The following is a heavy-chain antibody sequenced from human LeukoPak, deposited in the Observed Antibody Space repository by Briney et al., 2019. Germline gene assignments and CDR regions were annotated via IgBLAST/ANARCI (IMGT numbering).Heavy chain of an antibody. CDR1: GGSISSYY. CDR2: IYYSGST. CDR3: ARDYADCSSTSCYNWFDP. D-gene: IGHD2-2*01. J-gene: IGHJ5*02. Sequence: SETLSLTCTVSGGSISSYYWSWSRQPPGKGLEWIGYIYYSGSTNYNPSLKSRVTISVDTSKNQFSLKLSSVTAADTAVYYCARDYADCSSTSCYNWFDPWGQGTLVTVSS. V-gene: IGHV4-59*01.